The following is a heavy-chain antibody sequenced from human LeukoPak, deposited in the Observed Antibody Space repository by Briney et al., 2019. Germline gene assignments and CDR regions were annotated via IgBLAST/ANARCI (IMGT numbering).Heavy chain of an antibody. CDR2: IAYDVSNK. D-gene: IGHD6-13*01. Sequence: GGSLRLAWAAAGFTFSSYCVRWVRHAPGEWLGWVAVIAYDVSNKYYAYSVNGRFTISRDNSKNTLYLHMNSLRAEDTDVYYCAKAWGSSSWYSHWGQGTLVTVSS. V-gene: IGHV3-30*18. J-gene: IGHJ4*02. CDR1: GFTFSSYC. CDR3: AKAWGSSSWYSH.